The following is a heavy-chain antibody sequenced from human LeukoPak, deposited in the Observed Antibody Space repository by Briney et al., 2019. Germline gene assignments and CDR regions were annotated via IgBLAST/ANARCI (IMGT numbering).Heavy chain of an antibody. CDR2: ISSSSSTI. D-gene: IGHD2/OR15-2a*01. CDR1: GLTFSSYS. Sequence: GGSLRLSCAASGLTFSSYSMNWVRQAPGKGLEWVSYISSSSSTIYYADSVKGRFTISRDNSKNTLYLQMNSLRAEDTAVYYCAKEWVLVLHAFDIWGQGTMVTVSS. CDR3: AKEWVLVLHAFDI. V-gene: IGHV3-48*01. J-gene: IGHJ3*02.